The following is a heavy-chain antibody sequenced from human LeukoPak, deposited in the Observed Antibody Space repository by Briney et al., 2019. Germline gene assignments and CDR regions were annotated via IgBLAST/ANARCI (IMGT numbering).Heavy chain of an antibody. J-gene: IGHJ5*02. Sequence: PSETLSLTCTVSGGSISSYYWSWIRQPAGKGLEWIGRIYTSGSTNYNPSLKSRVTMSVDTSKNQFSLTLSSVTAADTAVYYCARDHGFIAARPGWFDPWGQGTLVTVSS. CDR2: IYTSGST. D-gene: IGHD6-6*01. V-gene: IGHV4-4*07. CDR3: ARDHGFIAARPGWFDP. CDR1: GGSISSYY.